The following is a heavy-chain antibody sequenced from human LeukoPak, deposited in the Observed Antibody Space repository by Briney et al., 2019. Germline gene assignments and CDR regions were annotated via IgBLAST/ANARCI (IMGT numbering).Heavy chain of an antibody. CDR2: ISGSGGST. D-gene: IGHD5-18*01. CDR3: AKGIRTALLIQLRAYYFDY. CDR1: GFTFSSYA. V-gene: IGHV3-23*01. Sequence: GGSLRLSCAASGFTFSSYAMSWVRQAPGKGLEWVSAISGSGGSTYYADSVKGRFTISRDNSKNTLYLQVNSLRAEDTAVYYCAKGIRTALLIQLRAYYFDYWGQGTLVIVSS. J-gene: IGHJ4*02.